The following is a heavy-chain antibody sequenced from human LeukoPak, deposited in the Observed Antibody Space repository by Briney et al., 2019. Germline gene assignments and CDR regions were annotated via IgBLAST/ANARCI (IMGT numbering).Heavy chain of an antibody. J-gene: IGHJ3*02. V-gene: IGHV4-59*01. CDR1: GGSISSYY. CDR2: IYYSGST. D-gene: IGHD6-13*01. Sequence: PSETLSLTCTVSGGSISSYYWSWIRQPPGKGLEWIGYIYYSGSTNYNPSLKSRVTISVDTSKNQFSLKLSSVTAADTAVYYCARGGSSSFLAFDIWGQGTMVTVSS. CDR3: ARGGSSSFLAFDI.